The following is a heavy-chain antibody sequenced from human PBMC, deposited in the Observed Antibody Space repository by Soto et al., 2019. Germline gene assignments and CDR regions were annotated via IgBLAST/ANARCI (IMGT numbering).Heavy chain of an antibody. J-gene: IGHJ5*02. CDR3: ANEYSSSWYWGGYHWVDP. Sequence: QVQVVESGGGVVQPGRSLRLSCAASGFTFSRYGMHCVRRAPGKGLGGVAVISYDGSNKYYAECVKGRFTISRDNSKNTLYLQMNSLRAEDTAVYYCANEYSSSWYWGGYHWVDPWGQGTLVTVSS. CDR2: ISYDGSNK. D-gene: IGHD6-13*01. V-gene: IGHV3-30*18. CDR1: GFTFSRYG.